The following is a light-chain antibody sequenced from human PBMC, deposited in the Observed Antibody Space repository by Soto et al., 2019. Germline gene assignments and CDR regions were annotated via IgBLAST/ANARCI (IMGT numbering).Light chain of an antibody. V-gene: IGKV1-5*03. Sequence: DIQMTQSPSTLSASVGDRVTITCRASQSISSWLAWYQQKPGKAPKLLIYKASSLEIGVPSRFSGSGSGTEFTLTISSLQPDDFATYYCQQYNSEWTFGQGTKVEIK. CDR1: QSISSW. CDR2: KAS. CDR3: QQYNSEWT. J-gene: IGKJ1*01.